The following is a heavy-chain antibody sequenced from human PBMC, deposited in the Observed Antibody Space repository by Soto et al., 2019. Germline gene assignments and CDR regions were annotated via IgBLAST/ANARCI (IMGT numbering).Heavy chain of an antibody. V-gene: IGHV3-30-3*01. J-gene: IGHJ4*02. Sequence: GGSLRLSCSASGFPFSLYTMHWVRQAPGKGLEWVAVLSSDGSTEDYADSVKGRFTISRDNSKNTLYLQMNSLRTEDTALYYCARAGWIQLWFFDYWGQGALVTVSS. CDR2: LSSDGSTE. D-gene: IGHD5-18*01. CDR3: ARAGWIQLWFFDY. CDR1: GFPFSLYT.